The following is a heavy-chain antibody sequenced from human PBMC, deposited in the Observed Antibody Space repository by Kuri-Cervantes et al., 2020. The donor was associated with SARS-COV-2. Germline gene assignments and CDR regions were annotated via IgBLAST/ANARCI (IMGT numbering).Heavy chain of an antibody. CDR1: EFTFGDYA. CDR2: IRSKAYGGTT. D-gene: IGHD3-3*01. J-gene: IGHJ4*02. CDR3: TRDDFWSGYLDY. Sequence: GESLKISCTASEFTFGDYAMGWVRQAPGKGLEWVGFIRSKAYGGTTEYVASVKGRFTISRDDSKSIAYLQMNSLKTEDTAVYYCTRDDFWSGYLDYWGQGTLVTVSS. V-gene: IGHV3-49*04.